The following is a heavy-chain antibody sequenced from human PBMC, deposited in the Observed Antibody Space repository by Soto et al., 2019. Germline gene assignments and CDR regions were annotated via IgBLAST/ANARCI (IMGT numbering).Heavy chain of an antibody. CDR1: GGSISSGGYY. Sequence: PSETLSLTCTVSGGSISSGGYYWSWIRQHPGKGLEWIGYIYYSGSTYYNPSLKSRVTISVDTSKNQFSLKLSSVTAADTAVYYCAKDNCGDRVSFAYWTQRTPVTVSS. V-gene: IGHV4-31*03. J-gene: IGHJ1*01. CDR2: IYYSGST. D-gene: IGHD4-17*01. CDR3: AKDNCGDRVSFAY.